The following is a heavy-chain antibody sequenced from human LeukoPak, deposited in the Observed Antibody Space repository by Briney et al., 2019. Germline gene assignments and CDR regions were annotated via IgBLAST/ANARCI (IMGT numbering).Heavy chain of an antibody. V-gene: IGHV3-48*03. D-gene: IGHD4-23*01. Sequence: PGGSLRLSCAASGFTFSSYEMDWVRQAPGKGLEWVPYISSSGSIYYTDSVKGRFTISRDNAKNSLYLQMNSLRAEDTAIYYCAREGYGGTSDAFDIWGQGTMVTVSS. J-gene: IGHJ3*02. CDR2: ISSSGSI. CDR1: GFTFSSYE. CDR3: AREGYGGTSDAFDI.